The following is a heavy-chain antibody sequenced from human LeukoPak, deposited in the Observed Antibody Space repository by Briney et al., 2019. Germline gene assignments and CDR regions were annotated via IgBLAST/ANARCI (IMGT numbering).Heavy chain of an antibody. CDR2: ISGSGGTT. D-gene: IGHD2-15*01. CDR3: AKDRGMFLVGYLDY. CDR1: GFTFSSYS. V-gene: IGHV3-23*01. Sequence: PGGSLGLSCTASGFTFSSYSMNWVRQAPGKGLEWVSAISGSGGTTYYADSVKGRFTISRDNSKNTLYLQMNSLRAEDTAVYYCAKDRGMFLVGYLDYWGQGTLVTVSS. J-gene: IGHJ4*02.